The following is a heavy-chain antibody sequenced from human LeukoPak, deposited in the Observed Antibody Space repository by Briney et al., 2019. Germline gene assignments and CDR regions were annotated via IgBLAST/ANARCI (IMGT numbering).Heavy chain of an antibody. CDR2: ISSSSSYI. CDR1: GFTFSSYS. D-gene: IGHD3-3*01. Sequence: TGGSLRLSCAASGFTFSSYSMNWVRQAPGKGLEWVSSISSSSSYIYYADSVKGRFTISRDNAKNPLYLQMNSLRAEDTAVYYCARRLDYDFWSGPFDYWGQGTLVTVSS. CDR3: ARRLDYDFWSGPFDY. J-gene: IGHJ4*02. V-gene: IGHV3-21*01.